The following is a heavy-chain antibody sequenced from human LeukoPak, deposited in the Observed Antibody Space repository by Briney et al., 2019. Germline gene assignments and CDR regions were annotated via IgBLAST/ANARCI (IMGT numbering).Heavy chain of an antibody. CDR3: AKESLRGHSYGFDN. V-gene: IGHV3-23*01. D-gene: IGHD5-18*01. J-gene: IGHJ4*02. CDR1: GFPFSAYA. Sequence: GGSLRLSCAASGFPFSAYAMSWVRQAPGKGLEWVSAISASGDTTYYVDSVRGRFTISRDNSKNTLYLQMNSLRAGDTALYYCAKESLRGHSYGFDNWGQGTLVTVSS. CDR2: ISASGDTT.